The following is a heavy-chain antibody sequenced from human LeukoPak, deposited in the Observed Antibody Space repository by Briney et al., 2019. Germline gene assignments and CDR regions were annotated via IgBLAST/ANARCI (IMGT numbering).Heavy chain of an antibody. CDR3: ARGSSTNCYGGNCFYYYMAV. CDR2: IHFDGSTK. Sequence: GGSLRLSCAASGFTFSTYAMHWVRQAPGKGLEGVAVIHFDGSTKYYADSVKGRITMSRDNSKNTLYLQMNSLRVEDTAVYYCARGSSTNCYGGNCFYYYMAVWGKGTTVTVSS. V-gene: IGHV3-30*04. D-gene: IGHD2-2*01. J-gene: IGHJ6*03. CDR1: GFTFSTYA.